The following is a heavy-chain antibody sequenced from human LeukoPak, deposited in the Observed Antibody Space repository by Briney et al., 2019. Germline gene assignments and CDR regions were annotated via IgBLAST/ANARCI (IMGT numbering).Heavy chain of an antibody. D-gene: IGHD6-6*01. Sequence: ASVKVSCKASGYTFTSYDINWVGQATGEGLEGMGWMNANSGKTGYAQKFQGRVTMTRNPSIRTAYMELSSLRSEATAVYYCAREPKLGNYYYYGMDVWGQGTTVTVSS. CDR3: AREPKLGNYYYYGMDV. V-gene: IGHV1-8*01. J-gene: IGHJ6*02. CDR1: GYTFTSYD. CDR2: MNANSGKT.